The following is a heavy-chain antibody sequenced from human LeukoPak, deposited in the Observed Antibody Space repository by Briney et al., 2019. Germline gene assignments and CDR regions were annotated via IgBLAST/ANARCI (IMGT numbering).Heavy chain of an antibody. V-gene: IGHV3-21*01. CDR1: GFTFSTYN. Sequence: PGGSLRLSCAASGFTFSTYNMNWVRKAPGKGLEWVSSISRSSSYIYYADSVKGRFSISRDNAKNSLYLQVNSLTAEDTAVYYCAREGTAYYGSGTYDSWGQGTLVTVSS. CDR2: ISRSSSYI. CDR3: AREGTAYYGSGTYDS. J-gene: IGHJ4*02. D-gene: IGHD3-10*01.